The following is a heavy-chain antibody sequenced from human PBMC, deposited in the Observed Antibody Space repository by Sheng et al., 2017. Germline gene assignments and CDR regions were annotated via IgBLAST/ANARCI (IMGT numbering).Heavy chain of an antibody. V-gene: IGHV4-34*01. CDR2: INHSGST. CDR3: ARATWFGSGYNDY. D-gene: IGHD3-22*01. Sequence: QVQLQQWGAGLLKPSETLSLTCAVYGGSFSGYYWSWIRQPPGKGLEWIGEINHSGSTNYNPSLKSRVTISVDTSKNQFSLKLSSVTAADTAVYYCARATWFGSGYNDYWGQGTLVTVSS. CDR1: GGSFSGYY. J-gene: IGHJ4*02.